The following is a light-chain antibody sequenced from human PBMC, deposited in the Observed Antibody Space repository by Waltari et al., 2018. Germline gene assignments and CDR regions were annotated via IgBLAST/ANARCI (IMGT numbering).Light chain of an antibody. CDR2: LGS. V-gene: IGKV2-28*01. CDR1: QSLLHSNGYNY. J-gene: IGKJ3*01. CDR3: MQALQTPWA. Sequence: DIVMTQSPLSLPVTPGEPASISSRSRQSLLHSNGYNYLDWYLQKPGQSPQLLIYLGSNRASGVPDRFSGSGSGTDFTLKISRVEAEDVGVYYCMQALQTPWAFGPGTKVDIK.